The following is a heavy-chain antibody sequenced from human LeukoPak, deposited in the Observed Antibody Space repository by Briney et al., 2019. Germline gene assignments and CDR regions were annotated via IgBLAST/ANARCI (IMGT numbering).Heavy chain of an antibody. D-gene: IGHD3-10*01. CDR1: GFAFSSHD. Sequence: RGSLRLSCVASGFAFSSHDMNWVRQAPGKGLEWLSYISNSGRTIDSADSVKGRFTISRDNAKNSLYLQMNSLRAEDTAVYYCARDNYYKSGTFDCWGQGTLVTVSS. CDR2: ISNSGRTI. CDR3: ARDNYYKSGTFDC. V-gene: IGHV3-48*03. J-gene: IGHJ4*02.